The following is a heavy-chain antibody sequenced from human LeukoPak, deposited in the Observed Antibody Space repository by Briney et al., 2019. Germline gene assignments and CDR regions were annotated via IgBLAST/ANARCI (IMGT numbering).Heavy chain of an antibody. CDR3: ARDQGRLEHAFDI. Sequence: GASVKVSCKASGYTFTSYDINWVRQATGQGLEWMGWMNPNSGNIGYAQKFQGRVTITRNTSISTAYMELSSLRSEDTAVYYCARDQGRLEHAFDIWGQGTMVTVSS. D-gene: IGHD1-1*01. CDR1: GYTFTSYD. V-gene: IGHV1-8*03. CDR2: MNPNSGNI. J-gene: IGHJ3*02.